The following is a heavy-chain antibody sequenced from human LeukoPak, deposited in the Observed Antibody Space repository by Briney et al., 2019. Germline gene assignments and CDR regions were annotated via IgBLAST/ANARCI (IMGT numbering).Heavy chain of an antibody. D-gene: IGHD4-17*01. CDR3: AKDGRAYDYGDYGYFQH. Sequence: GGSLRLSCAASGFTFSSYAMSWVRQAPGKGLEWVSAISGSGGSTYYAYSVKGRFTITRDNSKNTLYLQMNSLRAEDTAVYYCAKDGRAYDYGDYGYFQHWGQGTLVTVSS. J-gene: IGHJ1*01. CDR2: ISGSGGST. V-gene: IGHV3-23*01. CDR1: GFTFSSYA.